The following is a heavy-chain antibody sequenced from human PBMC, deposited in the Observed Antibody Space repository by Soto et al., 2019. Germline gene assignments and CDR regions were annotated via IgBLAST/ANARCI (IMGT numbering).Heavy chain of an antibody. CDR1: GFSFSSYA. CDR2: ISGSGDST. J-gene: IGHJ4*02. D-gene: IGHD6-19*01. Sequence: EVQLLESGGGLVQPGGSLRLSCAASGFSFSSYAMNWVRQAPGKGLEWVSVISGSGDSTYYADSVKGRFTISRDNSKNTLYLQMIVLIAEDTAVYYCARRSSCWYFDYWGQGTLVIVSS. CDR3: ARRSSCWYFDY. V-gene: IGHV3-23*01.